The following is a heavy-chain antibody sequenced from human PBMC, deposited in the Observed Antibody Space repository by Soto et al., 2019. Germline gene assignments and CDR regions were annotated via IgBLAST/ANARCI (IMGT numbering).Heavy chain of an antibody. CDR3: ARQFDYDTSGYYYAY. CDR1: GGTFSKYA. V-gene: IGHV1-69*13. Sequence: SVKVSCKASGGTFSKYAIDCVRQSALQGLDWMGGIIPLFGTAKYAQKFQGRVTITADEATSTAYMELSSLRSEDTAVYYCARQFDYDTSGYYYAYWGQGTLVTVSS. CDR2: IIPLFGTA. J-gene: IGHJ4*02. D-gene: IGHD3-22*01.